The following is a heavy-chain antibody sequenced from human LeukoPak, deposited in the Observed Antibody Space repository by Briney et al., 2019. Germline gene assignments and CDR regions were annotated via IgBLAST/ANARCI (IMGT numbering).Heavy chain of an antibody. CDR2: IYYSGST. CDR1: GGSISSSSYY. CDR3: ARDKQFGAFDI. D-gene: IGHD6-6*01. Sequence: PSETLSLTCTVSGGSISSSSYYWGWIRQPPGKGLEWIGSIYYSGSTYYNPSLKSRVTISVDTSKNQFSLKLSSVTAADTAVYYCARDKQFGAFDIWGQGTMVTVSS. J-gene: IGHJ3*02. V-gene: IGHV4-39*07.